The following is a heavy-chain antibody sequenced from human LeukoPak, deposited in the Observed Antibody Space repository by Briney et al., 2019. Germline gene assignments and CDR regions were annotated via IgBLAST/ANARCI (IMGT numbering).Heavy chain of an antibody. CDR1: GFTFSSYG. V-gene: IGHV3-30*02. CDR2: IRYDGSNK. Sequence: PGGSLRLSCAASGFTFSSYGMHWVRQAPGKGLEWVAFIRYDGSNKYYADSVKGRFTISRDNSKNTLYLQMNSLRAEDSAVYYCAEGLLLWFGELSYFDYWGQGTLVTVSS. D-gene: IGHD3-10*01. CDR3: AEGLLLWFGELSYFDY. J-gene: IGHJ4*02.